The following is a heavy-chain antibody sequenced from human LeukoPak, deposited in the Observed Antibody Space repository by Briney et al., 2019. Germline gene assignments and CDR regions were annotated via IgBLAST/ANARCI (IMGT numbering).Heavy chain of an antibody. J-gene: IGHJ4*02. Sequence: ASVKVSCKASGYTFTGYYMHWVRQAPGQGLEWMGWISAYNGNTNYAQKLQGRVTMTTDTSTSTAYMELRSLRSDDTAVYYCARDPRRGYSYGFSYWGQGTLVTVSS. V-gene: IGHV1-18*04. CDR2: ISAYNGNT. D-gene: IGHD5-18*01. CDR3: ARDPRRGYSYGFSY. CDR1: GYTFTGYY.